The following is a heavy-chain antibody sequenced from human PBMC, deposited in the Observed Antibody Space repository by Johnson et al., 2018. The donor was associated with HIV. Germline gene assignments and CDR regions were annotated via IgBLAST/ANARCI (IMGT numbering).Heavy chain of an antibody. CDR2: ISYDGSNK. D-gene: IGHD4-17*01. CDR3: AKGDYGDYEGSDAFDI. J-gene: IGHJ3*02. Sequence: QVQLVESGGGVVQPGKSLTLSCVGSGLSFSNFGIHWVRQAPGKGPEWVAVISYDGSNKYYADSVKGRFTISRDNSKNMLYMQMNSLRAEDTGVYYCAKGDYGDYEGSDAFDIWGQGTMVTVSS. V-gene: IGHV3-30*18. CDR1: GLSFSNFG.